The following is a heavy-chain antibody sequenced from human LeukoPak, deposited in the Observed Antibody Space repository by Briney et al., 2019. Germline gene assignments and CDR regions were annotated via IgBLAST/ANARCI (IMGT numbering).Heavy chain of an antibody. D-gene: IGHD2-2*01. J-gene: IGHJ4*02. V-gene: IGHV1-2*02. CDR1: GGTFSSYA. CDR2: INPNSGGT. Sequence: ASVKVSCKASGGTFSSYAISWVRQAPGQGLEWMGWINPNSGGTNYAQKFQGRVTMTRDTSISTAYMELSRLRSDDTAVYYCARGLHIVVVPAATTFDYWGQGTLVTVSS. CDR3: ARGLHIVVVPAATTFDY.